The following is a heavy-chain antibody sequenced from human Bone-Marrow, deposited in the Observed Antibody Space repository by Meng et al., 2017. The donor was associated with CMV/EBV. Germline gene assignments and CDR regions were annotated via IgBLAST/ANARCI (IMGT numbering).Heavy chain of an antibody. Sequence: GSLRLSCAVSGGSISSSNWWSWVRQPPGKGLEWIGEIYHSGSTNYNPSLKSRVTISVDKSKNQFSLKLSSVTAADTAVYYCARARWAVPAAIAYYYYGMEVWGQGTTVTVSS. CDR1: GGSISSSNW. D-gene: IGHD2-2*02. J-gene: IGHJ6*02. CDR2: IYHSGST. CDR3: ARARWAVPAAIAYYYYGMEV. V-gene: IGHV4-4*02.